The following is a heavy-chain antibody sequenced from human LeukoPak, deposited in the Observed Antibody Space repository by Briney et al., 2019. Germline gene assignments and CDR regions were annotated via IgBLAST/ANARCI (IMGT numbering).Heavy chain of an antibody. V-gene: IGHV4-34*01. CDR1: GGSFSGYY. CDR3: ARGCRTPRWLLRTHLDY. D-gene: IGHD5-24*01. Sequence: SETLSLTCAVYGGSFSGYYWSWIRQPPGKGLEWIGEINHSGSTNYSPSLKSRVTISVDTSKNQFSLKLSSVTAADTAVYYCARGCRTPRWLLRTHLDYWGQGTLVTVSS. J-gene: IGHJ4*02. CDR2: INHSGST.